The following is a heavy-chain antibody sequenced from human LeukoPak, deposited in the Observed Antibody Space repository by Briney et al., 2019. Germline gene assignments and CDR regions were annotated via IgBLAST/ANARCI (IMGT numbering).Heavy chain of an antibody. CDR1: GFTFSKFT. CDR2: IYGSGGS. Sequence: PGGSLRLSCAASGFTFSKFTMNWVRQAPGKGLEWVSAIYGSGGSEYADSVKGRFTISRDSSKNTLFLQMNDLTVEDTARYYCARRPGNWGQGILVTVSS. V-gene: IGHV3-23*01. CDR3: ARRPGN. D-gene: IGHD1-14*01. J-gene: IGHJ4*02.